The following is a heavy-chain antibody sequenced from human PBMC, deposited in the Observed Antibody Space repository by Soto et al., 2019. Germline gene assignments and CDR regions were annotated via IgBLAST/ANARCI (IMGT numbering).Heavy chain of an antibody. Sequence: GGSLRLSCEASGFTFSNYVMSWVRQAPGKGLEWVSAIVGGSGGGTYYADSVKGRFTISRANSENTLSLQMNSLRAEDTAVYYCAKHFYDSFTAFDIWGQGTMVTVSS. CDR1: GFTFSNYV. V-gene: IGHV3-23*01. CDR3: AKHFYDSFTAFDI. CDR2: IVGGSGGGT. D-gene: IGHD3-3*01. J-gene: IGHJ3*02.